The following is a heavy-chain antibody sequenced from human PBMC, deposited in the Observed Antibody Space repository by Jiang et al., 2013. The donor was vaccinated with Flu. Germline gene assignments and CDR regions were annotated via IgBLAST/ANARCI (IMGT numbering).Heavy chain of an antibody. D-gene: IGHD3-10*01. CDR3: ARAHLSYPNAFDI. J-gene: IGHJ3*02. CDR2: INHSGST. Sequence: TCAVYGGSFSGYYWSWIRPAPREGAGVDWEINHSGSTNYDPSLKSRVTISVDTSKNQFSLKLSSVTAADTAVYYCARAHLSYPNAFDIWGQGTMVTVSS. V-gene: IGHV4-34*01. CDR1: GGSFSGYY.